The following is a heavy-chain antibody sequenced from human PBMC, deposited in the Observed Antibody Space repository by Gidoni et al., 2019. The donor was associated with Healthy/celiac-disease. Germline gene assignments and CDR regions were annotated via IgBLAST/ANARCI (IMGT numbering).Heavy chain of an antibody. CDR2: SIPILGIA. V-gene: IGHV1-69*08. D-gene: IGHD4-17*01. Sequence: QVQLVQSGAEVKKPGSSVKVYCKASGGTFSSYTISWVRQAPGQGLEWMGRSIPILGIANYAQKFQGRVTITADKSTSTAHMELSSLRSEDTAVYYCARDGYGDYYYYYMDVWGKGTTVTVSS. CDR1: GGTFSSYT. CDR3: ARDGYGDYYYYYMDV. J-gene: IGHJ6*03.